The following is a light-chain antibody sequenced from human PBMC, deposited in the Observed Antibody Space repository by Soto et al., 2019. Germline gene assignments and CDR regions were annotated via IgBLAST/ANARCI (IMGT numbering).Light chain of an antibody. CDR3: QQSYSTPPT. CDR2: AAS. V-gene: IGKV1-39*01. Sequence: DIQMTQSPSSLSSSVGDRVTITCRASQSIATYLNWYQLKPGKAPNLLIYAASSLQSGVPSRFSVSGSGTDFTLTISSLQPEDFASYYCQQSYSTPPTFGQGTKLEIK. CDR1: QSIATY. J-gene: IGKJ2*01.